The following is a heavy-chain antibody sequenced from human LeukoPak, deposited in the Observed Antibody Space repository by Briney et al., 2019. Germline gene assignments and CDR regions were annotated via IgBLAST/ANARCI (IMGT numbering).Heavy chain of an antibody. V-gene: IGHV4-59*08. CDR1: GGSISSYY. CDR3: ARVTYYYGSGSYFLFDY. CDR2: IYYSGST. J-gene: IGHJ4*02. Sequence: KPSETLSLTCTVSGGSISSYYWSWIRQPPGKGLEWIGYIYYSGSTNYNPSLKSRVTISVDTSKNQFSLKLSSVTAADTAVYYCARVTYYYGSGSYFLFDYWGQGTLVTVSS. D-gene: IGHD3-10*01.